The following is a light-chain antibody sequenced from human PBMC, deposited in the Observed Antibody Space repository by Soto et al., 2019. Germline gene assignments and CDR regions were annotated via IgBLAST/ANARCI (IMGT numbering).Light chain of an antibody. V-gene: IGLV2-14*01. CDR1: SSDVGGYNY. J-gene: IGLJ1*01. CDR3: SSYTSSSTLYV. CDR2: DVS. Sequence: QSVRTQAASVSGSPGQSITISCTGTSSDVGGYNYVSWYQQHPGKAPKLMIYDVSNRPSGVSNRFSGSKSGNAASLTISGLQAEDVADYYCSSYTSSSTLYVFGTGTKVTVL.